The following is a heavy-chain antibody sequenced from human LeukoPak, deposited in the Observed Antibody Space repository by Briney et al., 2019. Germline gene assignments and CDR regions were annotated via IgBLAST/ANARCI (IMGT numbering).Heavy chain of an antibody. D-gene: IGHD2-21*02. J-gene: IGHJ6*03. CDR3: ARVVVTTPYYYYYMDV. CDR1: GFTFSSYG. V-gene: IGHV3-30*02. CDR2: IRYDGSNK. Sequence: GGSLRLSCAASGFTFSSYGMHWVRQAPGKGLEWVAFIRYDGSNKYYADSVKGRFTISRDNSKNTLYLQMNSLRAEDTAVYYCARVVVTTPYYYYYMDVWGKGTTVTVSS.